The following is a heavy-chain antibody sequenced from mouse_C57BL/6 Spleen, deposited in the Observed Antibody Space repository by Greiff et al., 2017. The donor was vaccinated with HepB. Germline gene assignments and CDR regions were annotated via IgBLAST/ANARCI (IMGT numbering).Heavy chain of an antibody. CDR1: GYTFTDYE. Sequence: VQGVESGAELVRPGASVTLSCKASGYTFTDYEMHWVKQTPVHGLEWIGAIDPETGGTAYNQKFKGKAILTADKSSSTAYMELRSLTSEDSAVYYCTRRTTVVAKGWYFDVWGTGTTVTVSS. V-gene: IGHV1-15*01. J-gene: IGHJ1*03. CDR3: TRRTTVVAKGWYFDV. CDR2: IDPETGGT. D-gene: IGHD1-1*01.